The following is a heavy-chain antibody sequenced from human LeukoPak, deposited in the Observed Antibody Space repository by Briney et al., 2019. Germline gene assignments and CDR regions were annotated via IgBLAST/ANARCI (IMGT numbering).Heavy chain of an antibody. CDR2: IYSGNT. J-gene: IGHJ4*02. V-gene: IGHV4-38-2*01. D-gene: IGHD4-17*01. CDR1: GFTVSSNH. Sequence: GSLRLSCAASGFTVSSNHMSWVRQAPGKGLEWIGSIYSGNTYYTPSLKSRVTISVGTSENQFSLKLSSVTAADTAVYYCARRVTDYGLDYWGQGTLVTVSS. CDR3: ARRVTDYGLDY.